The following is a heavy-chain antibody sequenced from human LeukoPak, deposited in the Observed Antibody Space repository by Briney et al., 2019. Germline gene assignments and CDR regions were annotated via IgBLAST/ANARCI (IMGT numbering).Heavy chain of an antibody. D-gene: IGHD6-13*01. V-gene: IGHV3-53*01. J-gene: IGHJ6*03. CDR3: ASQGNSSWDLFNYYYYYYMDV. Sequence: PWGSLRLSCAASGFTVSSNYMSWVRQAPGKGLEWVVVIYSGGSTYYADSLKGRFTISRDNSKKTPYIKLNSLLAEDTAVYYCASQGNSSWDLFNYYYYYYMDVWGKGTTVTVSS. CDR2: IYSGGST. CDR1: GFTVSSNY.